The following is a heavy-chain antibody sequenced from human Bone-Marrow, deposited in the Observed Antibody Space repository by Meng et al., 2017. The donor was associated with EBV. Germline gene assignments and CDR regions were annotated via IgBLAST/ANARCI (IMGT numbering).Heavy chain of an antibody. Sequence: QGRVVQSGVEVKKPGASGKVSCKTSGYPFTSYSIIWVRQAPGQGPEWMGWISTYTGNTDFAQRLQGRVSMTTDTSTSTAYMELRRLRSDDTAVYYCACLSGYSGYDRFTEFDYWGQGTLVTVSS. CDR3: ACLSGYSGYDRFTEFDY. J-gene: IGHJ4*02. CDR2: ISTYTGNT. D-gene: IGHD5-12*01. CDR1: GYPFTSYS. V-gene: IGHV1-18*04.